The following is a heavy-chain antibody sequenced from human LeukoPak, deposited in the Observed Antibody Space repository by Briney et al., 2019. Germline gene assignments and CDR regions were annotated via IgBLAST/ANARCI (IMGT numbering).Heavy chain of an antibody. CDR3: ARDPYSGSYSAYYYYYMDV. J-gene: IGHJ6*03. CDR2: ITSSSSYI. D-gene: IGHD1-26*01. CDR1: GFTFSDYI. V-gene: IGHV3-21*01. Sequence: GGSLRLSCAVSGFTFSDYIINWVRQAPGKGLEWVSSITSSSSYIYYADSVKGRFTISRDNAKNSLYLQMNSLRAEDTAVYYCARDPYSGSYSAYYYYYMDVWGKGTTVTVSS.